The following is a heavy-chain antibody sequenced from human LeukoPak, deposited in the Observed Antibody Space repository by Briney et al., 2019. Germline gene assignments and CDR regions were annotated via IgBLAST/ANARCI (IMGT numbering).Heavy chain of an antibody. CDR2: IYDSGST. J-gene: IGHJ4*02. V-gene: IGHV4-59*01. D-gene: IGHD6-6*01. CDR1: GGSINNYY. CDR3: ARGAAFSSSSGIYFDF. Sequence: SETLSLTCAVSGGSINNYYWCWIRQPPGKGLEWIGYIYDSGSTNYNPSLKSRVTTSLDTSKNQVSLELSSVTAADTAVYYCARGAAFSSSSGIYFDFWGQGTLVTVSS.